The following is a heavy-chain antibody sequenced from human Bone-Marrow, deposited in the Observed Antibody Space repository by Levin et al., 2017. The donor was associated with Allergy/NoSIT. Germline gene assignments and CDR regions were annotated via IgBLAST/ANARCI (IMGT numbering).Heavy chain of an antibody. D-gene: IGHD3-10*01. CDR2: ISYDGTVK. CDR1: GFTFSGHA. J-gene: IGHJ3*01. CDR3: ARDRGSGNDAFDV. V-gene: IGHV3-30-3*01. Sequence: GESLKISCAASGFTFSGHAMHWVRQAPGKGLERVAVISYDGTVKYYPDSVKGRFTISRDNSKNTLYLQMKSLRVEDTALYYCARDRGSGNDAFDVWGQGTMVTVSS.